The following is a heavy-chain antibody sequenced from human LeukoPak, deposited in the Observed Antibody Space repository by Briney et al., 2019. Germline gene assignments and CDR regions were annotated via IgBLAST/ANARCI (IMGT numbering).Heavy chain of an antibody. CDR2: INHSGST. Sequence: PSETLSLTCAVYGGSFSGYYWSWIRQPPGKGLEWIGEINHSGSTNYKPSLKSRVTISVDTSKNQFSLKLSSVTAADTAVYYCARVAVTTEHYYYYMDVWGKGTTVTVPS. J-gene: IGHJ6*03. CDR1: GGSFSGYY. CDR3: ARVAVTTEHYYYYMDV. V-gene: IGHV4-34*01. D-gene: IGHD4-17*01.